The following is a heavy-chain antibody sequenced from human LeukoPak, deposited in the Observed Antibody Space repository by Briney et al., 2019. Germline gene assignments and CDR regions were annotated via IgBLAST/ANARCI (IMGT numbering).Heavy chain of an antibody. CDR2: ISSSGSTI. J-gene: IGHJ4*02. V-gene: IGHV3-11*01. Sequence: GGSLRLSCAASGFTFSDYYMRWIRQAPGKGLEWVSYISSSGSTIYYADSVKGRFTISRDNAKNSLYLQMNSLRDEDAAVYYCARDPQMVRGVVLDYWGQGTLVTVSS. CDR1: GFTFSDYY. CDR3: ARDPQMVRGVVLDY. D-gene: IGHD3-10*01.